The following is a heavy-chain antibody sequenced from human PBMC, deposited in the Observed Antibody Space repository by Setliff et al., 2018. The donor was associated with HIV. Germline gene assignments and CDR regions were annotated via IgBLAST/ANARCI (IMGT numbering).Heavy chain of an antibody. Sequence: PSETLSLTCTVSGGSISSGTYYWSWIRQHPGKGLEWIGYISYSGSTYYNPSLKSRVTISVDSSKSQFSLNLSSVTVADTAVYYCATVVPAAHFDYWGQGTLVTVSS. V-gene: IGHV4-31*03. CDR2: ISYSGST. J-gene: IGHJ4*02. D-gene: IGHD2-2*01. CDR3: ATVVPAAHFDY. CDR1: GGSISSGTYY.